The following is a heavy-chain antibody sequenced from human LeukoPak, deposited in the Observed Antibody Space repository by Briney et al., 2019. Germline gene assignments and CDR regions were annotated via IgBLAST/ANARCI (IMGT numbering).Heavy chain of an antibody. V-gene: IGHV4-4*07. J-gene: IGHJ4*02. Sequence: SETLSLSCTVSGGSISSYYWSWIRQPAGKGLEWIGRIYISGSPNYNPSLKSRVTMSVDTSKNQFSLKLRSMTAADTALYYCARGRSATMFDYWGQGTLVTVSS. CDR2: IYISGSP. CDR1: GGSISSYY. D-gene: IGHD3-10*01. CDR3: ARGRSATMFDY.